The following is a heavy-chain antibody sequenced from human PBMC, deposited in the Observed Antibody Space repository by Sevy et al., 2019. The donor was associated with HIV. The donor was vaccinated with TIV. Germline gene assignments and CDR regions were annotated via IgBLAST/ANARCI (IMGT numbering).Heavy chain of an antibody. Sequence: GGSLILSCAASGFTFSSYAMHWVRQAPGKGLEWVAVISYDGSNKYYADSVKGRFTISRDNSKNTLYLQMNSLRAEDTAVYYCARVGVVVPAATPYYYYGMDVWGQGTTVTVSS. CDR3: ARVGVVVPAATPYYYYGMDV. CDR2: ISYDGSNK. J-gene: IGHJ6*02. V-gene: IGHV3-30*04. CDR1: GFTFSSYA. D-gene: IGHD2-2*01.